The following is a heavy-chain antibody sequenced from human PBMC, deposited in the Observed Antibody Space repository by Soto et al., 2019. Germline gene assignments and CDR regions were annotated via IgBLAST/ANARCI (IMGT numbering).Heavy chain of an antibody. V-gene: IGHV3-30-3*01. CDR2: ISYDGSDK. D-gene: IGHD6-19*01. CDR1: GFTFSSYA. CDR3: AKGRSSGWYYYYYGMDV. J-gene: IGHJ6*02. Sequence: QPGGSLRLSCAASGFTFSSYAMHWVRQAPGKGQEWVAVISYDGSDKYYADSVKGRFTISRDNSKNTLYLQMNSLRAEDTAVYYCAKGRSSGWYYYYYGMDVWGQGTTVTVSS.